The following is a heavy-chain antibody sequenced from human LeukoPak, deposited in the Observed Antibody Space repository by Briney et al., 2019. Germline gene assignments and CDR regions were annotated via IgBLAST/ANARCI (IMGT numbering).Heavy chain of an antibody. CDR3: ARRYHFDSSGLHWRSPFDI. Sequence: GGSLRLSCAASGLTFSSFWMTWVRQAPGKGLEWVANIRQDGGETYYVDSVKGRFTISRDNAKTSLYLQMTSLRAEDAAVYYCARRYHFDSSGLHWRSPFDIWGQGTMVAVSS. J-gene: IGHJ3*02. CDR2: IRQDGGET. D-gene: IGHD3-22*01. CDR1: GLTFSSFW. V-gene: IGHV3-7*01.